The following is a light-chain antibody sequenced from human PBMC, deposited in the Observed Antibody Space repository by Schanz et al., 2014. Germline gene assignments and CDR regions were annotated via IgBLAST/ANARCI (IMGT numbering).Light chain of an antibody. J-gene: IGKJ2*01. Sequence: EIVMTQSPATLSVSPGDRATLSCRASQSVRSDLAWYQQKPGQAPRLLIYSASTRATGIPARFSGSGSGTEFTLTISSLQSEDFAVYYCQQSNNWPPYTFGQGTKLEIK. CDR3: QQSNNWPPYT. CDR1: QSVRSD. CDR2: SAS. V-gene: IGKV3-15*01.